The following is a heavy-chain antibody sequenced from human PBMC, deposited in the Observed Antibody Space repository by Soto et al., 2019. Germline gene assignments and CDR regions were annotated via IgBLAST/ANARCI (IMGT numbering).Heavy chain of an antibody. J-gene: IGHJ6*02. Sequence: SETLSLTCTVSGGSISSYYWSWIRQPAGKGLEWIGRIYTSGSTNYNPSLKSRVTMSVDTSKNQFSLKLSSVTAADTAVYYCAGGTFWSGYPYYYYGMDVWGQGTTVTVSS. V-gene: IGHV4-4*07. CDR1: GGSISSYY. D-gene: IGHD3-3*01. CDR3: AGGTFWSGYPYYYYGMDV. CDR2: IYTSGST.